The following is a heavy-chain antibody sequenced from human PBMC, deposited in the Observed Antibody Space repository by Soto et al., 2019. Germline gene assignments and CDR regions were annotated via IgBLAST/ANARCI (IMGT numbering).Heavy chain of an antibody. CDR2: ISGSGGST. Sequence: GGSLRLSCAASGFTFSSYAMSWVRQAPGKGLEWVSAISGSGGSTYYADSVKGRFTISRDNSKNTLYLQMNSLRAEDTAVYYCAEDIVVVVAATPTGWGQGTLVTVSS. D-gene: IGHD2-15*01. CDR3: AEDIVVVVAATPTG. V-gene: IGHV3-23*01. J-gene: IGHJ4*02. CDR1: GFTFSSYA.